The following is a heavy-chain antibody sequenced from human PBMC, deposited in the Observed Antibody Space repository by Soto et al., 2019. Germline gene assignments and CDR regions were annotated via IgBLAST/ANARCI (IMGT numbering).Heavy chain of an antibody. D-gene: IGHD2-2*01. CDR3: GRDLYQSVFYYGMDV. V-gene: IGHV1-18*01. J-gene: IGHJ6*02. CDR2: ISTYNGNT. Sequence: QVQVMQSGAEVKKPGASVKVSCKASGYTFTSYGISWVRQAPGQGLEWMGWISTYNGNTNYAQKLQGRVTMTTDTSKSTAYMELRSLRSHDTAVYYCGRDLYQSVFYYGMDVWGQGTTVTVSS. CDR1: GYTFTSYG.